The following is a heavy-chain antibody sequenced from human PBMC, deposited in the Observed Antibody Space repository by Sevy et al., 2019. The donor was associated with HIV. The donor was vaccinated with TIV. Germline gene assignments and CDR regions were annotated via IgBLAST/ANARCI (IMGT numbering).Heavy chain of an antibody. V-gene: IGHV4-38-2*02. Sequence: SETLSLTCTVSGYSISSGYYWGWIRQPPGKGLEWIGSIYHSGSTYYNPSLKSRVTISVDTSKNQFSLKLSSVTAADTVVYYCARGGHSGGVFYYYYYGMDVWGQGTTVTVSS. D-gene: IGHD2-21*01. CDR3: ARGGHSGGVFYYYYYGMDV. CDR1: GYSISSGYY. CDR2: IYHSGST. J-gene: IGHJ6*02.